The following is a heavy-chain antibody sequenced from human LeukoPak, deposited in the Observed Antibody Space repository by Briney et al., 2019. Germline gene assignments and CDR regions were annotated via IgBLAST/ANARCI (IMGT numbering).Heavy chain of an antibody. V-gene: IGHV3-21*03. CDR2: ISSSNNYI. J-gene: IGHJ4*02. Sequence: KTGGSLRLSCAASGFTFSNYNMNWVRQAPGKGLEWVSSISSSNNYIYYADSVKGRFTISRDNAKNSLYLQMNSLKTEDTAVYYCTTDPSLLGDWGQVADYWGQGTLVTVSS. CDR3: TTDPSLLGDWGQVADY. CDR1: GFTFSNYN. D-gene: IGHD2-21*02.